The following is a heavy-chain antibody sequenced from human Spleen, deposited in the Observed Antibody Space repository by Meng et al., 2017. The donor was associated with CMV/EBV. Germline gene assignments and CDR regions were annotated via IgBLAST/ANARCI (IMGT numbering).Heavy chain of an antibody. CDR1: SSNYF. J-gene: IGHJ4*02. D-gene: IGHD2-15*01. CDR2: MYYSGST. V-gene: IGHV4-39*01. CDR3: ASQPRYCSGGNCYLSDFDY. Sequence: SSNYFGGWIRQPPGKGLEWIGSMYYSGSTYYNPSLKSRVTISVDTSKNQFSLKLTSVTAADTAVYYCASQPRYCSGGNCYLSDFDYWGQGTLVTVSS.